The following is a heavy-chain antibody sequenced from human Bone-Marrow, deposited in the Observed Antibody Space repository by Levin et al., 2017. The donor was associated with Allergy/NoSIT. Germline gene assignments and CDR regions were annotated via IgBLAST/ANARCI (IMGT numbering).Heavy chain of an antibody. J-gene: IGHJ5*02. D-gene: IGHD3-10*02. CDR1: GGSFSGYY. Sequence: PSETLSLTCAVYGGSFSGYYWSWIRQPPGKGLEWIGEINHSGSTNYNPSLKSRVTISVDTSKNQFSLKLSSVTAADTAVYYCARGATLNVRGVPFGWFDPWGQGTLVTVSS. CDR2: INHSGST. CDR3: ARGATLNVRGVPFGWFDP. V-gene: IGHV4-34*01.